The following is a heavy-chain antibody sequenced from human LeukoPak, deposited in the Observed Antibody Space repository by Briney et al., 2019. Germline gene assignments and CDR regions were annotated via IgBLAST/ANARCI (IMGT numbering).Heavy chain of an antibody. CDR2: INHSGST. D-gene: IGHD3-10*01. Sequence: SETLSLTCAGYGGSFSGYYWSWIRQPPGKGLEWIGEINHSGSTNYNPSLKSRVTISVDTSKNQFSLKLSSVTAADTAVYYCARQTGSGLFSLPGGQGTLVTVSS. J-gene: IGHJ4*02. V-gene: IGHV4-34*01. CDR3: ARQTGSGLFSLP. CDR1: GGSFSGYY.